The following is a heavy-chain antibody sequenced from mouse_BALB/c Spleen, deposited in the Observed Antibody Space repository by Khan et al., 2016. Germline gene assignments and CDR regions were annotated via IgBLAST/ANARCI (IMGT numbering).Heavy chain of an antibody. D-gene: IGHD1-1*01. CDR3: ATSGNYFDY. CDR1: GYSITSDYA. V-gene: IGHV3-2*02. CDR2: ITYSGST. J-gene: IGHJ2*01. Sequence: EVQLQESGPGLVKPSQSLSLTYTVTGYSITSDYAWNWIRQFPGNKLEWMGYITYSGSTSNNPSLKSRISITRDTSKNQFFLQLNSVTTEDTATYYGATSGNYFDYWGQGTTLTVSS.